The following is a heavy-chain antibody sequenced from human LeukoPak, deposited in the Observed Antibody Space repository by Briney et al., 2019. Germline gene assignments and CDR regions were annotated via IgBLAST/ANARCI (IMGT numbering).Heavy chain of an antibody. CDR1: GGSISSHY. CDR3: ARLEYYYYYYTDV. J-gene: IGHJ6*03. D-gene: IGHD2/OR15-2a*01. Sequence: SETLSLTCTVSGGSISSHYWSWIRQPPGKGLEWIGYIYYSGSTNYNPSLKSRVTLSVDTSKSQFSLNLTSVTAADTAVYYCARLEYYYYYYTDVWGKGTTVTVSS. V-gene: IGHV4-59*08. CDR2: IYYSGST.